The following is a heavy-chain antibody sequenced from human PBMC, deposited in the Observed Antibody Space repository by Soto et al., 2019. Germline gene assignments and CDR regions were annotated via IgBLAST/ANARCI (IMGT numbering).Heavy chain of an antibody. CDR1: GYFFTDYY. CDR2: INPNSGGT. Sequence: ASVKFSCKASGYFFTDYYIHWVRQAPGQGLEWMGWINPNSGGTTFAEKFEARVTLTRDTSISTVYMELSSLRSEDTAVYYCERESDSSYDHAFDLWGKGTMVPV. J-gene: IGHJ3*01. CDR3: ERESDSSYDHAFDL. V-gene: IGHV1-2*02. D-gene: IGHD3-22*01.